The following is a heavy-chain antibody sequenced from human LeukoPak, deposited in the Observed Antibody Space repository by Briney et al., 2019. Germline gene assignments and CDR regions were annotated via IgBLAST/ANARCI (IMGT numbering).Heavy chain of an antibody. V-gene: IGHV1-69*05. CDR3: ARGLGGSYSASYFDY. Sequence: SVKVSCKASGGTFSSYAISWVRQAPGQGLEWMGGIIPIFGTANYAQKFQGRVTMTRDTSTSTVYMELSSLRSEDTAVYYCARGLGGSYSASYFDYWGQGTLVTVSS. CDR2: IIPIFGTA. D-gene: IGHD1-26*01. J-gene: IGHJ4*02. CDR1: GGTFSSYA.